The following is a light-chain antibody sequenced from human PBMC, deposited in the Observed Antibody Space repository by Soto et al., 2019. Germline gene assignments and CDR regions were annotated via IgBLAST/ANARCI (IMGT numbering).Light chain of an antibody. CDR3: QQYGSSPET. J-gene: IGKJ1*01. CDR2: GIS. V-gene: IGKV3-20*01. Sequence: ENVLTQSPGTLSLSPGERATLSCRATQSVTSSYFAWYQQKPGQAPRLLIYGISSRATDIPDRFSGSGSGTDFTLTISRLEPEDFVVYYCQQYGSSPETFGQGTKVEIK. CDR1: QSVTSSY.